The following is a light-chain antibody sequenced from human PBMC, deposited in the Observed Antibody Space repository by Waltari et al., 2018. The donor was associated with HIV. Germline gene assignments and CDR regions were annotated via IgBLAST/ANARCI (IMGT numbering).Light chain of an antibody. CDR1: SSDVGGYNY. CDR2: EVS. V-gene: IGLV2-14*01. J-gene: IGLJ2*01. CDR3: SSYTSSSTPVV. Sequence: QSALTQPASVSGSPGQSITISCTGTSSDVGGYNYVSWYQQHPGKAPKLMIYEVSNRASGVSNRCSGSKSGNTASLTLAGLQAEDDADYYCSSYTSSSTPVVFGGGTKLTVL.